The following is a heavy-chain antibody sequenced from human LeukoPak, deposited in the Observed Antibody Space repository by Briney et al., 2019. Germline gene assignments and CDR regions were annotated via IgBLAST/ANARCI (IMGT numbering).Heavy chain of an antibody. V-gene: IGHV1-8*01. Sequence: ASVKVSCKASGYTFTSYDINWVRQATGHGLEWMGWVNPNSGNTVYAQKFQGRVTMTRNTSISTVYMELSSLRSEDTAVYYCARAVDIVVVPAGHTKAFDIWGQGTMVTVSS. CDR3: ARAVDIVVVPAGHTKAFDI. J-gene: IGHJ3*02. CDR2: VNPNSGNT. CDR1: GYTFTSYD. D-gene: IGHD2-2*01.